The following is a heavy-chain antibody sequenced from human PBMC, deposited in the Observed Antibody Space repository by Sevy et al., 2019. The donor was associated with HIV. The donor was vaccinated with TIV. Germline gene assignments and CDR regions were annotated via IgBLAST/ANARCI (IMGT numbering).Heavy chain of an antibody. CDR2: IWYDGSNK. CDR1: GFTFSSYG. CDR3: AGGDCSGGSCYSDH. V-gene: IGHV3-33*01. Sequence: GGSLRLSCAASGFTFSSYGMHWVRQAPGKGLEWVAVIWYDGSNKYYSDSVKGRFTTSRVNSKNTLYLQMNSLGAEDTAVYYCAGGDCSGGSCYSDHWGQGTLVTVSS. D-gene: IGHD2-15*01. J-gene: IGHJ4*02.